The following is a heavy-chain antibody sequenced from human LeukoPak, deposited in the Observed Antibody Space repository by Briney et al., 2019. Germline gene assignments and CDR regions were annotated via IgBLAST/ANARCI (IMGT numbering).Heavy chain of an antibody. CDR2: INHSGST. D-gene: IGHD3-10*01. V-gene: IGHV4-34*01. J-gene: IGHJ3*02. Sequence: PSETLSLTCAVYGGSFSGYYWSWIRQPPGKGLEWIGEINHSGSTNYNPSLKSRVTISLDTSTRQFSLKLSSVTAADTAVYYCARSSAFDIWGQGTMVTVSS. CDR3: ARSSAFDI. CDR1: GGSFSGYY.